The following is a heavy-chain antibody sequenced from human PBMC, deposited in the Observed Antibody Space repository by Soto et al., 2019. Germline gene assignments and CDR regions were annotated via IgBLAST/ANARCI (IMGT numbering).Heavy chain of an antibody. CDR2: INSDGSTT. Sequence: EVQLVESGGGLVQPGGSQRLSCAASGFTFSSYWMHWVRQAPGKGLVWVSRINSDGSTTNYADSVKGRFTISRDIANNTPHLQMISLRAADTAVYYCARSADCDYYYYYYMDVWGKGTTVTVSS. V-gene: IGHV3-74*01. D-gene: IGHD2-21*02. J-gene: IGHJ6*03. CDR1: GFTFSSYW. CDR3: ARSADCDYYYYYYMDV.